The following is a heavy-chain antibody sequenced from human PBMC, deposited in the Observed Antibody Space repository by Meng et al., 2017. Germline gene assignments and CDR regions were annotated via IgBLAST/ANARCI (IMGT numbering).Heavy chain of an antibody. V-gene: IGHV4-61*01. CDR1: VVSFNLRTSD. Sequence: QMHGSVPGLLWPSATLFLMWTGSVVSFNLRTSDWTWIRLSPGKGLELIAYIDNSGSTNYNPSLNSRVIISVDTSQNQLYLHISSMRGRHTSFYPCSRAPTGVEVGAMDLWGRSALVTVSS. CDR3: SRAPTGVEVGAMDL. J-gene: IGHJ2*01. CDR2: IDNSGST. D-gene: IGHD2-15*01.